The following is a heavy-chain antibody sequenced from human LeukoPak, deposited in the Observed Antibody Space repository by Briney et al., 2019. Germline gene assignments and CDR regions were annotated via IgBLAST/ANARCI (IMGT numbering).Heavy chain of an antibody. CDR2: TNSGGTST. CDR1: GFPFSDFS. CDR3: AKQSYARSLGE. Sequence: GRSLRLSCATSGFPFSDFSMSWVRQAPGKGLEWISTTNSGGTSTYYAESVKGRFTISRDNSKNTLHLQMSSLRVEDTAVYYCAKQSYARSLGEGGPGTLVSVSS. J-gene: IGHJ4*02. D-gene: IGHD2-8*01. V-gene: IGHV3-23*01.